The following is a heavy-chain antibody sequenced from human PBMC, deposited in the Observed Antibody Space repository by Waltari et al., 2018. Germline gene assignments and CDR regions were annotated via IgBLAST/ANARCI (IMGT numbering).Heavy chain of an antibody. CDR1: GVSITSSRHY. D-gene: IGHD5-12*01. CDR2: MSYSGAT. CDR3: ATYIGASLGTAAFDV. J-gene: IGHJ3*01. Sequence: QLQLQESGPGLVKPSEILSFTCSVSGVSITSSRHYWAWIRQPPGQGLEWIATMSYSGATYSSPSLKSRVTISRDTSKNQLSLKLGSVTAADTAIYYCATYIGASLGTAAFDVWGQGTMVTVSS. V-gene: IGHV4-39*01.